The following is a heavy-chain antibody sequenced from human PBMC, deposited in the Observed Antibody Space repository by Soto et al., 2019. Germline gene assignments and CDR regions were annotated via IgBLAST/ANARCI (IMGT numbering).Heavy chain of an antibody. D-gene: IGHD3-9*01. CDR2: IYYSGST. CDR3: ARLVIMAYNWFDP. J-gene: IGHJ5*02. CDR1: GGSVSSGGYY. V-gene: IGHV4-61*08. Sequence: SETLSLTCTVSGGSVSSGGYYWSWIRQPPGKGLEWIGYIYYSGSTNYNPSLKSRVTISVDTSKNQFSLKLSSVTAADTAVYYCARLVIMAYNWFDPWGQGTLVTVSS.